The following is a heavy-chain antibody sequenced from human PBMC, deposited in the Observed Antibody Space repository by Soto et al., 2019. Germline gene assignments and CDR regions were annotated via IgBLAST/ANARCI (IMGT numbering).Heavy chain of an antibody. V-gene: IGHV4-39*02. CDR3: ARDQSGSGYGFDY. Sequence: SETLSLTCTVSGGSISSSSFHWGWIRQPPGKGLEWIGSIYYSGSTYYSPSLKSRVTISVDTSKNQFSLKLSSVTAADTAVYYCARDQSGSGYGFDYWGQGTLVTVSS. CDR2: IYYSGST. J-gene: IGHJ4*02. CDR1: GGSISSSSFH. D-gene: IGHD5-12*01.